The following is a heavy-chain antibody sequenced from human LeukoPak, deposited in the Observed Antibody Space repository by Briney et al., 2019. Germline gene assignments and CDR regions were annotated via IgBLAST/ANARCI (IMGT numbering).Heavy chain of an antibody. CDR3: AKDTRVGAVADYAFDI. Sequence: GGSLRLSCAASGFTFSSYAMSWVRQAPWKGLEWVSAISGSGGSTYYADSVKGRFTISRDNSKNTLYLQMNSLRAEDTAVYYCAKDTRVGAVADYAFDIWGQGTMVTVSS. CDR1: GFTFSSYA. D-gene: IGHD6-19*01. V-gene: IGHV3-23*01. J-gene: IGHJ3*02. CDR2: ISGSGGST.